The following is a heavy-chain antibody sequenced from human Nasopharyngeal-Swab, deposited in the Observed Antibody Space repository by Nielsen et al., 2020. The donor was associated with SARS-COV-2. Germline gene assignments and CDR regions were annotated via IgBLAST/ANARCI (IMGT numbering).Heavy chain of an antibody. J-gene: IGHJ4*02. V-gene: IGHV3-33*01. D-gene: IGHD5-18*01. CDR3: ASQSGYSSY. CDR2: IWYDGSNK. Sequence: VRQAPGKGLEWVAVIWYDGSNKYYADSVKGRFTISRDNSKNTLYLQMNSLRAEDTAVYYCASQSGYSSYWGQGTLVT.